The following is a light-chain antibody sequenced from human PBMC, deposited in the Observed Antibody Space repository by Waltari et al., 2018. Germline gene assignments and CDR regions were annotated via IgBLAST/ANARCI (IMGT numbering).Light chain of an antibody. Sequence: QSALTQPRSVSGSPGQSVTISCTGTSSDVGVYNYVSWYQQHPGKAPKLMIYDVIKRPSVVPDRFSGTKSGNTAFLTISGVPAEDEADYCCCSDAGTYTSVFGTGTKVTVL. CDR1: SSDVGVYNY. CDR3: CSDAGTYTSV. J-gene: IGLJ1*01. CDR2: DVI. V-gene: IGLV2-11*01.